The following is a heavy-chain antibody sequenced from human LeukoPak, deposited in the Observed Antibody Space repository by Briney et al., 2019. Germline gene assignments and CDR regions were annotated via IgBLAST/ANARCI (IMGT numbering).Heavy chain of an antibody. CDR1: GYTFTSYC. J-gene: IGHJ4*02. CDR2: IIPIFGTA. V-gene: IGHV1-69*13. CDR3: ARDTGYYGSGSYSPVFDY. D-gene: IGHD3-10*01. Sequence: SVKVSCKASGYTFTSYCMHWVRQAPGQGLEWMGGIIPIFGTANYAQKFQGRVTITADESTSTAYMELSSLRSEDTAVYYCARDTGYYGSGSYSPVFDYWGQGTLVTVSS.